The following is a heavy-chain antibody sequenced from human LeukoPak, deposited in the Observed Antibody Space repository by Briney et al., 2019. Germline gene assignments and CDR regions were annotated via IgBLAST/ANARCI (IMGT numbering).Heavy chain of an antibody. Sequence: ASVKVSCKASGYTFTNVVHWVRQAPGQRPEWMGWINAGNGDTKYSQNFQGRVTITRDTSASTAYMGLSSLTSEDTALYYCARDDCGDTCYPGGYWGQGTLVTVSS. CDR3: ARDDCGDTCYPGGY. V-gene: IGHV1-3*01. CDR1: GYTFTNV. D-gene: IGHD2-21*01. J-gene: IGHJ4*02. CDR2: INAGNGDT.